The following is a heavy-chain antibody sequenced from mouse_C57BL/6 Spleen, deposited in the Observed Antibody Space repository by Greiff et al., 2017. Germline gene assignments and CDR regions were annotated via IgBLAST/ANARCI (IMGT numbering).Heavy chain of an antibody. CDR2: IYPGDGDT. J-gene: IGHJ2*01. V-gene: IGHV1-82*01. D-gene: IGHD2-4*01. CDR3: ARIDYDWGYCDC. CDR1: GYAFSSSW. Sequence: QVQLQQSGPELVKPGASVKISCKASGYAFSSSWMNWVKQRPGKGLEWIGRIYPGDGDTNYNGKFKGKATLTADKSSSTAYMQLSRLTSEDSAVYFCARIDYDWGYCDCRGEGSTLTVSS.